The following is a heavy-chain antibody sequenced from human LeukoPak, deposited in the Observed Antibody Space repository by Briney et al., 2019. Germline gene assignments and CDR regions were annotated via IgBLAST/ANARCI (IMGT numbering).Heavy chain of an antibody. Sequence: SETLSLTCAVYGGSFSGYYWSWIRQPPGKGLEWIGEINHSGSTNYNPSLKSRVTISVDTSKNQFSLKLSSVTAADTAAYYCARGRRSRIAVAGKGFDYWGQGTLVTVSS. V-gene: IGHV4-34*01. CDR2: INHSGST. D-gene: IGHD6-19*01. J-gene: IGHJ4*02. CDR3: ARGRRSRIAVAGKGFDY. CDR1: GGSFSGYY.